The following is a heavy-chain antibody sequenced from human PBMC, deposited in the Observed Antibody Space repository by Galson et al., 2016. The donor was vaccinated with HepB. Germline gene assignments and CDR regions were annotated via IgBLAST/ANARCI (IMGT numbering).Heavy chain of an antibody. CDR2: IHWSGDGT. Sequence: SLRLSFAASGFTFEDYGMSWVRQAPGEGLEWVSGIHWSGDGTGYADSVTGRFTISRDNAKNSVFLQMNSLRAEDTALYFCARDSRPGSFYHWVTADYGGQGTLVTVSS. CDR1: GFTFEDYG. D-gene: IGHD3-10*01. CDR3: ARDSRPGSFYHWVTADY. J-gene: IGHJ4*02. V-gene: IGHV3-20*03.